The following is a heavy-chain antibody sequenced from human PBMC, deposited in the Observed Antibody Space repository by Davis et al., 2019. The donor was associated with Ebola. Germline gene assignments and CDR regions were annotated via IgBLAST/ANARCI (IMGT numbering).Heavy chain of an antibody. CDR2: IYYSGST. CDR3: ARFGADDWFDP. J-gene: IGHJ5*02. V-gene: IGHV4-39*07. D-gene: IGHD3-3*01. Sequence: PSETLSLTCTVSGGSISSSSYYWGWIRQPPGKGLEWIGRIYYSGSTYYNPSLKSRVTISVDTSKNQFSLKLSSVTAADTAVYYCARFGADDWFDPWGQGTLVTVSS. CDR1: GGSISSSSYY.